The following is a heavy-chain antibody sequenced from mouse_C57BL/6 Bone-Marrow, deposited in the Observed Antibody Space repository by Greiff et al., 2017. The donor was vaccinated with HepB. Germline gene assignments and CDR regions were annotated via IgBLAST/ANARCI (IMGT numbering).Heavy chain of an antibody. D-gene: IGHD1-2*01. CDR1: GFNIKDDY. CDR2: IDPENGDT. V-gene: IGHV14-4*01. J-gene: IGHJ2*01. Sequence: EVKLVESGAELVRPGASVKLSCTASGFNIKDDYMHWVKQRPEQGLEWIGWIDPENGDTEYASKFQGKATITADTSSNTAYLQLSSLTSEDTAVYYCTIITTGEDYWGQGTTLTVSS. CDR3: TIITTGEDY.